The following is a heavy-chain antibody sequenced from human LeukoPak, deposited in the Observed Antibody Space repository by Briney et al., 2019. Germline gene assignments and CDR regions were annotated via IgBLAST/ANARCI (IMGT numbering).Heavy chain of an antibody. Sequence: GGSLRLSCTGSGFTFGDYAMSWFRQAPGNGLEWVGFIRSKPYGGTTEYAASVRGRFTISRDDSKSIAYLQMNSLKTEDTAIYYCTRVRMTTVTTGDWFDPWGQGTLVTVSS. J-gene: IGHJ5*02. CDR2: IRSKPYGGTT. D-gene: IGHD4-17*01. V-gene: IGHV3-49*03. CDR3: TRVRMTTVTTGDWFDP. CDR1: GFTFGDYA.